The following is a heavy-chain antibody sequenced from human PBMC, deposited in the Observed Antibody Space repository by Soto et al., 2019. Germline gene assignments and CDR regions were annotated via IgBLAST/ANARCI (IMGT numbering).Heavy chain of an antibody. CDR3: AREGIRDIVVVIAATLGGMDV. V-gene: IGHV1-69*12. CDR1: GGTFSSHA. D-gene: IGHD2-15*01. Sequence: QVQLVQSGAEVKKPGSSVKVSCKASGGTFSSHAISWVRQAPGQGLEWMGGIIPIFGTANYAQKFQGRVTITADESTSTAYMELSSLRSADTAVYYCAREGIRDIVVVIAATLGGMDVWGLGTTVTVSS. J-gene: IGHJ6*02. CDR2: IIPIFGTA.